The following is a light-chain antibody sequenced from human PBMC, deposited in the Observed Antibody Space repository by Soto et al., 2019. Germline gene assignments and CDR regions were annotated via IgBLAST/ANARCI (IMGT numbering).Light chain of an antibody. CDR1: QSVSSN. Sequence: EIVMTQSPATLSVSPGERATLSCRASQSVSSNLAWYQQKPGQAPRLLIYGASTRATGIPARFSGSGSGTEFTPTISGLQSEDFADYYCQQYDNWPRTFVQGTKVEIK. CDR3: QQYDNWPRT. CDR2: GAS. V-gene: IGKV3-15*01. J-gene: IGKJ1*01.